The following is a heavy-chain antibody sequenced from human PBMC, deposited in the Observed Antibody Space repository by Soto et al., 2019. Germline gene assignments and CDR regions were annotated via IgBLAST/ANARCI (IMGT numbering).Heavy chain of an antibody. CDR3: ATLLTWDLYYYYYMDV. Sequence: GGSLTLSSAASGYSFSTYAMMWVRQAPGKGLEWVSTISSIGGSTYHVDSVKGRFTISRDNSKNTLYLQMNSLRAEDTAVYYCATLLTWDLYYYYYMDVWGKGTTVTVSS. D-gene: IGHD2-15*01. J-gene: IGHJ6*03. CDR1: GYSFSTYA. V-gene: IGHV3-23*01. CDR2: ISSIGGST.